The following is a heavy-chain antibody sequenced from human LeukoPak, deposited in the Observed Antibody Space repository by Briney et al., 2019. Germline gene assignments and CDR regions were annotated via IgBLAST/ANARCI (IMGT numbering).Heavy chain of an antibody. CDR2: ILPISGTT. Sequence: ASVKVSCKASGGTLNSYVISWVRQAPGQGLEWMGGILPISGTTNYAQKFQGRVTITADKSTSTAYMELSSLRSEDTAVYYCATLCCGSYYMDVWGKGTTVTVSS. CDR1: GGTLNSYV. J-gene: IGHJ6*03. V-gene: IGHV1-69*06. CDR3: ATLCCGSYYMDV. D-gene: IGHD2-15*01.